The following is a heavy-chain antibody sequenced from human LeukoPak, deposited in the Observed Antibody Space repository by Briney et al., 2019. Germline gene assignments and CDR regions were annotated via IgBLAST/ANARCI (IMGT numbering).Heavy chain of an antibody. V-gene: IGHV3-23*01. CDR2: ITATGGIS. CDR1: TFAFSSYA. CDR3: AKLGDYDFWSGYYGPNFDY. Sequence: GGSLRLSCAASTFAFSSYAMTWVRQAPGKGLEWVSSITATGGISYADSVKGRFTISRDNSKSTLYLQMNSLRAEDTAVYYCAKLGDYDFWSGYYGPNFDYWGQGTLVTVSS. D-gene: IGHD3-3*01. J-gene: IGHJ4*02.